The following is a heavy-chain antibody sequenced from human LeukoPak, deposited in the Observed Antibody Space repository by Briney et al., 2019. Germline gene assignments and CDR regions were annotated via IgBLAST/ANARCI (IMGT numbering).Heavy chain of an antibody. CDR1: GFTLSSYS. V-gene: IGHV3-21*01. Sequence: GGSLRLSCAASGFTLSSYSMNWVRQAPGKGLEWVSSISSSSSYIYYADSVKGRFTISRDNAKNSLYLQMNSLRAEDTAVYYCARDYYDSSRNDAFDIWGQGTMVTVSS. J-gene: IGHJ3*02. CDR3: ARDYYDSSRNDAFDI. CDR2: ISSSSSYI. D-gene: IGHD3-22*01.